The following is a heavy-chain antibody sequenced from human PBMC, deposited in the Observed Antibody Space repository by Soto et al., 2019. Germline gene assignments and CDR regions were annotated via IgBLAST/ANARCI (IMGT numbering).Heavy chain of an antibody. J-gene: IGHJ4*02. CDR3: ASFYRSGWYGSDY. CDR1: GGSISSSNW. D-gene: IGHD6-19*01. CDR2: IYHRGST. Sequence: QVQLQESGPGLVKPSGTLSLTCAVSGGSISSSNWWSWVRQPPGKGLEWIGEIYHRGSTNYNPSLKGRVAISVDKSKNQFSLKLSSVTAADTAVYYCASFYRSGWYGSDYWGQGTLVTVSS. V-gene: IGHV4-4*02.